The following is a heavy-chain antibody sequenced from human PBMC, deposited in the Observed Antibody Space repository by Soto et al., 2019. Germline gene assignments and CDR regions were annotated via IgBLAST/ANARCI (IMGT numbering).Heavy chain of an antibody. CDR3: SRALRGKWLQSSSHYYFDY. Sequence: LRLSCAASGFTFGDFAMSWFRRTPGKGLEWVGYIPSTSYGGTTEYAASVKGRFFISRDDSKSIAYLQMNSLTREDSGLYYCSRALRGKWLQSSSHYYFDYWGQGTPVTVSS. CDR2: IPSTSYGGTT. D-gene: IGHD2-8*01. CDR1: GFTFGDFA. J-gene: IGHJ4*02. V-gene: IGHV3-49*03.